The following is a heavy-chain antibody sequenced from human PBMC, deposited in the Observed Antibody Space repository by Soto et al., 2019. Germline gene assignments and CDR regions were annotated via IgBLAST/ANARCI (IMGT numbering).Heavy chain of an antibody. J-gene: IGHJ4*02. CDR3: ARGGRRGGSSPIDY. D-gene: IGHD2-15*01. CDR2: INHSGST. Sequence: SETLSLTCAVYGGSFSGYYWSWIRQPPWKGLEWIGEINHSGSTNYNPSLKSRVTISVDTSKNEFSLKLSSVTAADTAVYYCARGGRRGGSSPIDYWGQGTLDTVSS. V-gene: IGHV4-34*01. CDR1: GGSFSGYY.